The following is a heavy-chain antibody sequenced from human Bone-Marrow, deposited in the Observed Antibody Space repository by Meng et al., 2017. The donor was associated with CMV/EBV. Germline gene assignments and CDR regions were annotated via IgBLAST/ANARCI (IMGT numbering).Heavy chain of an antibody. Sequence: SVKVSCKASGGTFSSYAISWVRQAPGQGLEWMGGIIPIFGTANYAQKFQGRVTITTDESTSTAYMELSSLRSEDTAVYYCARVFGVVIGGWVDPWGQGTLVTVS. CDR2: IIPIFGTA. J-gene: IGHJ5*02. D-gene: IGHD3-3*01. V-gene: IGHV1-69*05. CDR1: GGTFSSYA. CDR3: ARVFGVVIGGWVDP.